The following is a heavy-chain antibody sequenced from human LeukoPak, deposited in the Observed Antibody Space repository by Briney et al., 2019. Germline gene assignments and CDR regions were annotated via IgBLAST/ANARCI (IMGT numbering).Heavy chain of an antibody. CDR1: GGSISSNY. Sequence: PSEPLSLTCTVPGGSISSNYWSWIRQPPGKGLGGIGYIYYSGSTNYNPSLKSRVTISVDTSKNQFSLKLSSVTAADTAVYYCARRSNGYNYEHYFDYWGQGTLVTVSS. V-gene: IGHV4-59*08. CDR2: IYYSGST. D-gene: IGHD5-12*01. CDR3: ARRSNGYNYEHYFDY. J-gene: IGHJ4*02.